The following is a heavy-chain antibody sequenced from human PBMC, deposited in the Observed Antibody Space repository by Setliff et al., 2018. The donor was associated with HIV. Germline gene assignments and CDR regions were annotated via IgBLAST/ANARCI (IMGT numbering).Heavy chain of an antibody. V-gene: IGHV4-39*02. CDR3: AREGRGDPAVATTRIDY. J-gene: IGHJ4*02. CDR2: IYYTGFA. Sequence: SETLSLTCSVSGDSMSSGSYLWGWIRQTPGKGLEWIGNIYYTGFAYYNPSLKSRVTISLDTSKTHFYLNLTSVTDADTAVYFCAREGRGDPAVATTRIDYWGQGALVTVSS. D-gene: IGHD1-1*01. CDR1: GDSMSSGSYL.